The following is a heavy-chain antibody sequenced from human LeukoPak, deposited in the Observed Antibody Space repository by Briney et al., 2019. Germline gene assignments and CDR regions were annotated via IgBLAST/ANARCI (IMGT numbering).Heavy chain of an antibody. CDR3: ARDLSSTPNWEFDY. Sequence: ASVKVSCXTSGYTFNGYFIHWVRQAAGQGLEWMGRINPSSGVTEYAQNFQGRVAMSRDTSISTASMELSWLTSDDTAVYYCARDLSSTPNWEFDYWGQGTLVTVSS. CDR1: GYTFNGYF. J-gene: IGHJ4*02. D-gene: IGHD7-27*01. V-gene: IGHV1-2*06. CDR2: INPSSGVT.